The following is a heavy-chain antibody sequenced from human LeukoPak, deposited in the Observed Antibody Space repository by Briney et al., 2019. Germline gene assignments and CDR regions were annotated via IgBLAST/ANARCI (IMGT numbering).Heavy chain of an antibody. CDR2: IYYSGST. Sequence: SETLSLTCTVSGGSISSYYWSWIRQPPGKGLEWIGYIYYSGSTNYNPSLKSRVTISVDTSKNQFSLKLSSVTAADTAVYYCARGTAMVRGVVGYYYGMDVWGKGTMVTVSS. D-gene: IGHD3-10*01. J-gene: IGHJ6*04. CDR3: ARGTAMVRGVVGYYYGMDV. CDR1: GGSISSYY. V-gene: IGHV4-59*01.